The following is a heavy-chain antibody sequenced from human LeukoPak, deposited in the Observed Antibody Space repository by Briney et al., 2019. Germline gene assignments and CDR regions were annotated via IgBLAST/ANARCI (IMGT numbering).Heavy chain of an antibody. V-gene: IGHV3-7*03. Sequence: GSLRLSCAASGFSFSSYRMNWVRQAPGKGLEWVANIKQDGSEKYYVDSVKGRFTISRDNATNSLYLQMNSLRAEDTAVYYCASGGYSFFYWGQGTLVTVSS. J-gene: IGHJ4*02. CDR2: IKQDGSEK. D-gene: IGHD5-18*01. CDR3: ASGGYSFFY. CDR1: GFSFSSYR.